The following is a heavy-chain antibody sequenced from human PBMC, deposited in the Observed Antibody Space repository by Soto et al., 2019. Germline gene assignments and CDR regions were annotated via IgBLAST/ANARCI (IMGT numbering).Heavy chain of an antibody. CDR1: GFTSSSYA. D-gene: IGHD6-13*01. CDR3: AKVGGSSSWYQMAFDI. V-gene: IGHV3-23*01. Sequence: PGGSLRLSCAASGFTSSSYAMSWVRQAPGKGLEWVSAISGSGGSTYYADSVKGRFTISRDNSKNTLYLQMNSLRAEDTAVYYCAKVGGSSSWYQMAFDIWGQGTMVTVSS. CDR2: ISGSGGST. J-gene: IGHJ3*02.